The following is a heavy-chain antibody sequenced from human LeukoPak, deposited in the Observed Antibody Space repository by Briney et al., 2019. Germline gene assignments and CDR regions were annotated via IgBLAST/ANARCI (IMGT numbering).Heavy chain of an antibody. Sequence: GASVKVSCKASGYTFTSYDINWVPQATGQGLEWMGWMNPNSGNTGYAQKFKGRVTMTRNTSISTAYMELSSLRSEDTAVYYCARVYYDYVWGSYRYRYFDYWGQGTLVTVSS. CDR2: MNPNSGNT. V-gene: IGHV1-8*01. D-gene: IGHD3-16*02. J-gene: IGHJ4*02. CDR3: ARVYYDYVWGSYRYRYFDY. CDR1: GYTFTSYD.